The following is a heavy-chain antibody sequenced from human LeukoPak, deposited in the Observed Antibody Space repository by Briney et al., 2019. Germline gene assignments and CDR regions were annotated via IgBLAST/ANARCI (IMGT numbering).Heavy chain of an antibody. CDR1: GFSFTTYW. J-gene: IGHJ4*02. CDR3: ATYRQVLLPFES. V-gene: IGHV3-23*01. Sequence: GGSLRLSCGASGFSFTTYWMGWVRQPPGKGLEWVSSIFPSGGEIHYADSVRGRFTISRDNSKSTLSLQMNSLRAEDTAIYYCATYRQVLLPFESWGQGTLVTVSS. CDR2: IFPSGGEI. D-gene: IGHD2-8*02.